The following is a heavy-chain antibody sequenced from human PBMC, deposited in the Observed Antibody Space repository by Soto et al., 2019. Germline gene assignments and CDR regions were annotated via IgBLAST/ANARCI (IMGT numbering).Heavy chain of an antibody. CDR2: IYHSGTT. J-gene: IGHJ4*02. Sequence: SETLSLTCGVSGGSISSGGHYWGWFRHPPGKGLEWIATIYHSGTTYYTPSLQSRLNVSVDTSKNQFSLRLNSVSAADSAVYHCASIPLLPGAPYFATWGPGPRITV. D-gene: IGHD3-9*01. CDR1: GGSISSGGHY. V-gene: IGHV4-39*01. CDR3: ASIPLLPGAPYFAT.